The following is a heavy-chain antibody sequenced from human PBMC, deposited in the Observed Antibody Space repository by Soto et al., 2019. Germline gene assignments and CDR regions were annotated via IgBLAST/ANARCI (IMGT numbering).Heavy chain of an antibody. CDR2: IYSGGST. J-gene: IGHJ4*02. V-gene: IGHV3-66*01. CDR3: ARVVRRSRSFDY. CDR1: GFTVSSNY. Sequence: GGSLRLSCAASGFTVSSNYMSWVHQAPGKGLEWVSVIYSGGSTYYADSVKGRFTISRDNSKNTLYLQMNSLRAEDTAVYYCARVVRRSRSFDYWGQGTLVTVSS.